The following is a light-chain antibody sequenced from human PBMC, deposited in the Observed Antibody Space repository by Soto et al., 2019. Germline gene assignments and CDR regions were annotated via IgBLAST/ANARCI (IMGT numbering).Light chain of an antibody. CDR1: QGIASF. Sequence: DIPLTQSPSFLAASVGDRVTITCRASQGIASFLAWYQQKPGKVPKLLIYSATTLQTGVSSRFSGSRSGPEFTLTISSLQPEDFATYYCQQLNSYPYTFAQGTKLEIK. CDR3: QQLNSYPYT. V-gene: IGKV1-9*01. CDR2: SAT. J-gene: IGKJ2*01.